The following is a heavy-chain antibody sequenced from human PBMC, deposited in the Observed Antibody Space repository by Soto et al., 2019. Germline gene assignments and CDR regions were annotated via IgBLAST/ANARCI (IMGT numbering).Heavy chain of an antibody. V-gene: IGHV3-30*18. CDR2: ISYDGSNK. CDR3: AKDHNWNPPGYYYYGMDV. D-gene: IGHD1-20*01. Sequence: GGSLRLSCAASGFTFSSYGMHWVRQAPGKGLEWVAVISYDGSNKYYADSVKGRFTISRDNSKNTLYLQMNSLRAEDTAVYYCAKDHNWNPPGYYYYGMDVWGQGTRVTVSS. CDR1: GFTFSSYG. J-gene: IGHJ6*02.